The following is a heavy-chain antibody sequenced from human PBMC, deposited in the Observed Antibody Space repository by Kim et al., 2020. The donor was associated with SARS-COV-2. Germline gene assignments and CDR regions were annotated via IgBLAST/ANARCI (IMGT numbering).Heavy chain of an antibody. CDR2: IYSGGST. J-gene: IGHJ6*02. CDR3: AIDMYYDYVWGGDRPASFFRNYYGIGV. Sequence: GGSLRLSCAASGFTVSSNYMSWVRQAPGKGLEWVSVIYSGGSTYYADSVKGRFTISRDNSKNTLYLQMNSLRAEDTAVYYCAIDMYYDYVWGGDRPASFFRNYYGIGVWRQGTAVTV. D-gene: IGHD3-16*02. V-gene: IGHV3-66*02. CDR1: GFTVSSNY.